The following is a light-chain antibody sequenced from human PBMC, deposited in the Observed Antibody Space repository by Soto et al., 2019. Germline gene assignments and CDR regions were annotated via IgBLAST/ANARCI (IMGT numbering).Light chain of an antibody. V-gene: IGKV3-15*01. J-gene: IGKJ4*01. CDR2: GAS. Sequence: EIVMTQSPATLSVSPGERATLSCRARQSVSSNLAWHQQKPGQAPRLLIYGASTRASDIPARFSGSGSGTEFALTISSLQSEDFAVYYCQQYNNWALTFGGGTKVES. CDR1: QSVSSN. CDR3: QQYNNWALT.